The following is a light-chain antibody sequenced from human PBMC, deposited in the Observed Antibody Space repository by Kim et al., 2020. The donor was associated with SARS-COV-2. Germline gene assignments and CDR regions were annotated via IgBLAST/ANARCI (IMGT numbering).Light chain of an antibody. CDR1: KLGDKY. V-gene: IGLV3-1*01. CDR2: QDT. J-gene: IGLJ2*01. CDR3: QAWDSSTLV. Sequence: SYELTQPPSVSVSPGQTASITCSGDKLGDKYVCWYQQKPGQSPVLVIYQDTKRPSGIPERFSSSNSGNTATLTISGTQAVDEADYYCQAWDSSTLVFGGGTQLTVL.